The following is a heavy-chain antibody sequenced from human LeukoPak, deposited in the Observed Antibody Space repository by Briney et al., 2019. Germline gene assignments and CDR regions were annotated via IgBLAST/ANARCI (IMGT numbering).Heavy chain of an antibody. D-gene: IGHD1-7*01. Sequence: SETLSLTCTVSGGSISSDDYYWSWVRQPPGKGLEWTGYIYYTGSTYYNSSLKSRVTISLDTSKNQFSLKLSSVTAADTAVYYCARDQGAGTDNWFDPWGQGNLVTVSS. V-gene: IGHV4-30-4*08. CDR2: IYYTGST. CDR3: ARDQGAGTDNWFDP. CDR1: GGSISSDDYY. J-gene: IGHJ5*02.